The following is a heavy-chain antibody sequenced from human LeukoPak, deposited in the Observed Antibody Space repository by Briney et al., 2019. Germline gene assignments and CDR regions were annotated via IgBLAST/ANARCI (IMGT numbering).Heavy chain of an antibody. D-gene: IGHD1-20*01. CDR3: ARDLKTLNRITGTTSRSFYYMDV. J-gene: IGHJ6*03. CDR1: GFTVSSNY. CDR2: IYSGGST. V-gene: IGHV3-53*01. Sequence: PGGSLRLSCAASGFTVSSNYMSWVRQAPGKGLEWVSVIYSGGSTYYADSVKGRFTISRDNSKNTLYLQMNGLRAEDTAVYYCARDLKTLNRITGTTSRSFYYMDVWGKGTTVTVSS.